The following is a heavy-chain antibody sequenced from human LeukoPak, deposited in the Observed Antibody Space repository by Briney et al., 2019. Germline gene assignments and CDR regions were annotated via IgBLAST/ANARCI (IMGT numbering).Heavy chain of an antibody. D-gene: IGHD4-17*01. CDR2: ISPYSGAT. Sequence: ASVKVSCKASGYTFTVYFMHWVRQAPGQGLEWMGWISPYSGATHYAQIFQGRVTMTRDTSITTAYMEVSSLRSDDSAVYFCARTLTTATWDYWGQGTLVTVSS. CDR3: ARTLTTATWDY. V-gene: IGHV1-2*02. CDR1: GYTFTVYF. J-gene: IGHJ4*02.